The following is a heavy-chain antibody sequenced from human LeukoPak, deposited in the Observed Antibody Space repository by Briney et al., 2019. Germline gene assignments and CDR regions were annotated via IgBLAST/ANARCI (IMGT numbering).Heavy chain of an antibody. CDR2: VSYDETNK. CDR3: ARAFGCSGTSCHARWGYYYYAMDV. Sequence: QPGGSLRLSCAASASTFSNDAIHWVRQAPGKGLEWVAVVSYDETNKYYADSVKGRFTISRDNSKNTVYLQMSSLRAEDTAMYYCARAFGCSGTSCHARWGYYYYAMDVWGQGTTVTVSS. J-gene: IGHJ6*02. V-gene: IGHV3-30-3*01. D-gene: IGHD2-2*01. CDR1: ASTFSNDA.